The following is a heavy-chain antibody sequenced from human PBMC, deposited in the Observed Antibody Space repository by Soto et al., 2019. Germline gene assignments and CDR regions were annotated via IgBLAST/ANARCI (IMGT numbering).Heavy chain of an antibody. CDR1: GYTFTSYD. D-gene: IGHD6-19*01. V-gene: IGHV1-8*01. CDR2: MNPNSGNT. CDR3: AKYHVKQWLVRSIEFDY. Sequence: ASVKVSCKASGYTFTSYDINWVRQATGQGLEWMGWMNPNSGNTGYAQKFQGRVTMTRNTSISTAYMELSSLRSEDTAVYYCAKYHVKQWLVRSIEFDYWGQGTLVTVSS. J-gene: IGHJ4*02.